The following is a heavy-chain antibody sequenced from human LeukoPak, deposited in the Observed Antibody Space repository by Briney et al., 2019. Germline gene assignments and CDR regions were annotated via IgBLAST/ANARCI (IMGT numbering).Heavy chain of an antibody. CDR1: GFTFTSYA. Sequence: GGSLRLSCAASGFTFTSYAMSWVRQAPGKGLEWVSAITGSGGSTYYADSVKGRFTISRDNPKNTLYLQINSLTVDGAALYYCARGGVYIGSFFDYWGQGTLVTVSS. J-gene: IGHJ4*02. CDR3: ARGGVYIGSFFDY. V-gene: IGHV3-23*01. CDR2: ITGSGGST. D-gene: IGHD1-26*01.